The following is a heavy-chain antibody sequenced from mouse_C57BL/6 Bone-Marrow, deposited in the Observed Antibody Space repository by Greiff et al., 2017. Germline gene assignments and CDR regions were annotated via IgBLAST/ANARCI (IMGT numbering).Heavy chain of an antibody. CDR1: GYTFTSYW. J-gene: IGHJ1*03. V-gene: IGHV1-64*01. CDR2: IHPNSGST. CDR3: ASRGGPWYFDV. Sequence: QVQLQQSGAELVKPGASVKLSCKASGYTFTSYWMHWVKQRPGQGLEWIGMIHPNSGSTNYNEKFKSKATLTVDKSSSTAYMQLSSLTSEDSAVYYCASRGGPWYFDVWGTGTTVTVSS. D-gene: IGHD1-1*02.